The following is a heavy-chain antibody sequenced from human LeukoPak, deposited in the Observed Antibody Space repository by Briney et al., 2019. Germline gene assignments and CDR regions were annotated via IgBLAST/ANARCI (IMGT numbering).Heavy chain of an antibody. D-gene: IGHD4-17*01. J-gene: IGHJ3*02. CDR3: ARNKSTVTTSRHDAFDI. V-gene: IGHV4-38-2*01. CDR1: GYSISSDYY. CDR2: IYQSVST. Sequence: SETLSLTCAVSGYSISSDYYWGWIRQPSGKGLELIGSIYQSVSTYYNPSLKSRVTISVDTSKNQFSLKLSSVTAADTAVYYCARNKSTVTTSRHDAFDIWGQGTMVTVSS.